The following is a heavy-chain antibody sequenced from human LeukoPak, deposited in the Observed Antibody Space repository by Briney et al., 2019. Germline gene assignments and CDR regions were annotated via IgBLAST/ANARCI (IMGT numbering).Heavy chain of an antibody. Sequence: GGSLRLSCAASGFTFSSYEMNWVRQTPGKGLEWVSYISDHGKSRNYVDAVKGRFTISRDNATNSLYLQMNSLRVEDTAVYFCARARIAAPLLDYWGQGTLVTVSS. J-gene: IGHJ4*02. CDR1: GFTFSSYE. CDR3: ARARIAAPLLDY. V-gene: IGHV3-48*03. CDR2: ISDHGKSR. D-gene: IGHD6-13*01.